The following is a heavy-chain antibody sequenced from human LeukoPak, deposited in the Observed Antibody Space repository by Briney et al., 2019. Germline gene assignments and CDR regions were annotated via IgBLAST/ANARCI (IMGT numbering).Heavy chain of an antibody. CDR1: GYTFTSYD. CDR3: ARAADYGSDY. CDR2: MNPNSGNT. J-gene: IGHJ4*02. V-gene: IGHV1-8*01. D-gene: IGHD4-17*01. Sequence: ASVKVFCKASGYTFTSYDINWVRQATGQGLEWMGWMNPNSGNTGYAQKSQGRVTMTRNTSISTAYTELSSLRSEDTAVYYCARAADYGSDYWGQGTLVTVSS.